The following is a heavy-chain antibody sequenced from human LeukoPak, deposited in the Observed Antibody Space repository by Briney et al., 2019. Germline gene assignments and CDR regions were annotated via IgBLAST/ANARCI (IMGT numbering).Heavy chain of an antibody. CDR2: IYYSGST. CDR3: ARGLTAMVDY. D-gene: IGHD5-18*01. J-gene: IGHJ4*02. Sequence: GXEWIGYIYYSGSTYYNPSLKSRVTISVDTSKNQFSLKLSSVTAADTAVYYCARGLTAMVDYWGQGTLVTVSS. V-gene: IGHV4-31*02.